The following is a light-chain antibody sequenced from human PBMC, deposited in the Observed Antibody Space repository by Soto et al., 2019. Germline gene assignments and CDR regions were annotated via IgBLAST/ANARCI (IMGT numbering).Light chain of an antibody. CDR1: QDIKND. CDR2: AAT. V-gene: IGKV1-6*01. J-gene: IGKJ1*01. CDR3: LQDYSYPRT. Sequence: AIQMTQSPFYLSASVGDRVTITCRASQDIKNDLGWYQQKPGRAPKLLIYAATSLESGVPSRFSDSGSGTYFTLTISGLQPEDVATYFCLQDYSYPRTFGQGTKVEIK.